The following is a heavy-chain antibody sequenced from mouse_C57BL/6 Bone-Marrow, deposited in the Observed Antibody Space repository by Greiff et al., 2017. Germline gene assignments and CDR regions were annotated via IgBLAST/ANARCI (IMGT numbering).Heavy chain of an antibody. Sequence: DVMLVESGGGLVQPGGSLSLSCAASGFTFTDYYMSWVRQPPGKALEWLGFIRNKANGYTTEYSASGKGRFTISRDNSQSILYLQMNALRAEDSVTYYCARYYYGSSYWYFDVWGTGTTVTVSS. D-gene: IGHD1-1*01. CDR1: GFTFTDYY. CDR2: IRNKANGYTT. J-gene: IGHJ1*03. CDR3: ARYYYGSSYWYFDV. V-gene: IGHV7-3*01.